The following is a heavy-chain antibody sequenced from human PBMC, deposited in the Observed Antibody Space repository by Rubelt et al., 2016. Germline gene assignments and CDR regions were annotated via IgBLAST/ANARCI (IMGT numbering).Heavy chain of an antibody. CDR2: SGSGDET. CDR1: GFTVSTNY. J-gene: IGHJ4*02. Sequence: EVHLVESGGGLIQPGGSLRLSCAASGFTVSTNYMSWVRQAPGRGLEWVSTVSGSGDETFYADSVKGRLTISREKAKNTVNLKMNSLRAEDTAVYYWARDPAWGRLDSWGQGTLVTVSS. CDR3: ARDPAWGRLDS. D-gene: IGHD3-16*01. V-gene: IGHV3-53*01.